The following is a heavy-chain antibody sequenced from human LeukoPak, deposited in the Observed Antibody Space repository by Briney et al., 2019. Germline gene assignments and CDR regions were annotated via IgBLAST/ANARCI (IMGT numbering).Heavy chain of an antibody. D-gene: IGHD2-15*01. CDR2: IRYDGSRK. CDR1: GFTFSSYW. CDR3: AKGEGRYCSGGGCYHFDY. Sequence: AGGSLRLSCAASGFTFSSYWMSWVRQAPGKGLEWVAFIRYDGSRKSYGDSVKGRFTISRDNSKNTLYVQMNSLRAEDTAVYYCAKGEGRYCSGGGCYHFDYWGQGTLVPVSS. V-gene: IGHV3-30*02. J-gene: IGHJ4*02.